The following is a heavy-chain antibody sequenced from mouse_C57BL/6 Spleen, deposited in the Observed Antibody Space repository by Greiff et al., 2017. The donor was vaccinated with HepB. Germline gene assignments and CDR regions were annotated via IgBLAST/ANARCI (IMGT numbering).Heavy chain of an antibody. CDR1: GYTFTDYY. CDR3: ARGGDYYGSTPPFDV. D-gene: IGHD1-1*01. CDR2: INPNNGGT. V-gene: IGHV1-26*01. Sequence: EVQLQQSGPELVKPGASVKISCKASGYTFTDYYMNWVKQSHGKSLEWIGDINPNNGGTSYNQKFKGKATLTVDKSSSTAYMELRSLTSEDSAVYYCARGGDYYGSTPPFDVWGTGTTVTVSS. J-gene: IGHJ1*03.